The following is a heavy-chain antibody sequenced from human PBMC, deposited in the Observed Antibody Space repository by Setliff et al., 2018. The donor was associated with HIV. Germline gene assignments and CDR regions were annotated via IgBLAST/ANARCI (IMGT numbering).Heavy chain of an antibody. J-gene: IGHJ4*02. CDR2: IYYSGRA. CDR1: GGSISSSGYY. D-gene: IGHD5-18*01. CDR3: ARLNKHFSGYTYVQHYFDY. Sequence: SETLSLTCTVSGGSISSSGYYWAWIRQPPGKGLEWIGTIYYSGRAHYNPSLKSRVTISVDTPKNQFSLKLRSVAAADKTFYYCARLNKHFSGYTYVQHYFDYWGQGTLVTVSS. V-gene: IGHV4-39*01.